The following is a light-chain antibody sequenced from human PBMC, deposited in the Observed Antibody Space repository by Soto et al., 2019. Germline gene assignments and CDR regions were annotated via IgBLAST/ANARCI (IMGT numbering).Light chain of an antibody. CDR3: QQHYNTPRT. Sequence: DFQMTQSPSSLSASVGDRVTITCRTSQPISEYLNWYQQKPGKAPTLLIYTTSNLQSGVPSRFSGSGSATHFTLTISSLQPEDFATYYCQQHYNTPRTFGQGTKVEI. J-gene: IGKJ1*01. CDR1: QPISEY. CDR2: TTS. V-gene: IGKV1-39*01.